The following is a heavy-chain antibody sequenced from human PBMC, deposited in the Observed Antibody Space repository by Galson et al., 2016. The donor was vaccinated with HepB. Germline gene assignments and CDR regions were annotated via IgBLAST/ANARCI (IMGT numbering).Heavy chain of an antibody. Sequence: SLRLSCAASGFTFSSYDMHWVRQATGTGLEWVSAIGIAGDTYYPGSVKGRFTISRENAKNSLYLQMNSLRAEDTAVYYCARAYHPYDSSGYHFDFWGQGTLVTVSS. CDR3: ARAYHPYDSSGYHFDF. CDR1: GFTFSSYD. V-gene: IGHV3-13*01. J-gene: IGHJ4*02. D-gene: IGHD3-22*01. CDR2: IGIAGDT.